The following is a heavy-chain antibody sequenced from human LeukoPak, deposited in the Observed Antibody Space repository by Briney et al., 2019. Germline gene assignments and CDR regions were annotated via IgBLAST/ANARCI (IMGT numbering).Heavy chain of an antibody. CDR1: GGSISSGGYY. CDR3: ARWGSGYGAFDI. V-gene: IGHV4-30-2*01. J-gene: IGHJ3*02. D-gene: IGHD3-22*01. CDR2: IYHSGST. Sequence: PSETLSLTCTVSGGSISSGGYYWSWIRQPPGKGLEWIGYIYHSGSTYYNPSLKSRVTISVDRSKNQFSLKLCSVTAADTAVYYCARWGSGYGAFDIWGQGTMVTVSS.